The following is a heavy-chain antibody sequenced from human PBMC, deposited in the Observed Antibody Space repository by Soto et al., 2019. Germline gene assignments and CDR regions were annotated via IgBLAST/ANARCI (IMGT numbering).Heavy chain of an antibody. CDR2: IRFDGSKK. Sequence: QMQLVESGGGVVQPGRSLRLSCAASGFTFRSDGIHWVRQAPGKGLEWVAFIRFDGSKKYYVDSVKGRFAVSRDNSKNTLYLQMNSLRVEDTAVYYCARDRLVPYGYVMDVWGQGTTVTVSS. D-gene: IGHD2-2*01. CDR3: ARDRLVPYGYVMDV. CDR1: GFTFRSDG. J-gene: IGHJ6*02. V-gene: IGHV3-33*01.